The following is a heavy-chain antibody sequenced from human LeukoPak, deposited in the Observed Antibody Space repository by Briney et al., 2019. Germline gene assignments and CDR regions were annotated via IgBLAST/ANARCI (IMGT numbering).Heavy chain of an antibody. CDR2: ISGSGGTT. V-gene: IGHV3-23*01. CDR3: ARAMMVVANLWGVFDY. CDR1: GFTFSVYG. D-gene: IGHD3-22*01. J-gene: IGHJ4*02. Sequence: GGSLRLSCAASGFTFSVYGMNWVRQAPGKGLEWVSGISGSGGTTYYADSVKGRFTISRVNSKNTLYLQMNSLRAEDTAVYYCARAMMVVANLWGVFDYWGQGTLVTVSS.